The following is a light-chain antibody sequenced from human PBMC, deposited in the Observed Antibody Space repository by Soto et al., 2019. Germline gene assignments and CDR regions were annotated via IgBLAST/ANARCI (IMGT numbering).Light chain of an antibody. V-gene: IGKV4-1*01. CDR1: QSILSSSNNKNY. CDR2: WAS. J-gene: IGKJ4*01. CDR3: QQSHSAPLT. Sequence: DIVMTQSPDSLAVSLGERATINCKSSQSILSSSNNKNYLAWYQQEPGQSPKPLIQWASTRESEVPDRFSGSGSGTDFTLTISSLQAEDVAVYYCQQSHSAPLTFGGGTKVEIK.